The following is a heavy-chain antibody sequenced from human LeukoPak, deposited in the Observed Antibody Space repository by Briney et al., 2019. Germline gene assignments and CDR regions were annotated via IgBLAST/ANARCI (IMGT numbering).Heavy chain of an antibody. J-gene: IGHJ3*02. CDR1: GDSFSSYY. CDR2: IYTSGST. D-gene: IGHD3-10*01. CDR3: AREGYGSGPPPNACDI. Sequence: SETLSLTCTVSGDSFSSYYWSWIRQPAGKGLEWIGRIYTSGSTDYNPSLKSRITMSVDTSKNQFSLRLSSVTAADTAVYYCAREGYGSGPPPNACDIWGQGTMVTVSS. V-gene: IGHV4-4*07.